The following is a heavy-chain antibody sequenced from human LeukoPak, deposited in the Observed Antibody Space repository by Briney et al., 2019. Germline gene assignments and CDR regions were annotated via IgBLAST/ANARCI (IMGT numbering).Heavy chain of an antibody. CDR2: IYYSGST. D-gene: IGHD3-9*01. J-gene: IGHJ4*02. Sequence: SETLSLTCTASGGSISSYSWSWIRQPPGKGLEWIAYIYYSGSTNYNPSLKSRVTISVDTSKNQFSLKLISVTAADTAVYYCARAHILTGYAFDYWGQGTLVTVSS. V-gene: IGHV4-59*01. CDR3: ARAHILTGYAFDY. CDR1: GGSISSYS.